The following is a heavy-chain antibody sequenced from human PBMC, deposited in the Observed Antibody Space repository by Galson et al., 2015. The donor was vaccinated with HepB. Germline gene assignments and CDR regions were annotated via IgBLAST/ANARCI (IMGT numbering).Heavy chain of an antibody. V-gene: IGHV3-48*03. CDR1: GFTLSSFE. Sequence: SLRLSCAASGFTLSSFEMSWVRLAPGRGLEWVSYISYSGSAIYYAESVKGRFTISRDNAKNSLYLQMNSLRAEDTAVYYCARAAMTVVVRGLNAFDIWGQGTVVTVSS. J-gene: IGHJ3*02. D-gene: IGHD3-22*01. CDR2: ISYSGSAI. CDR3: ARAAMTVVVRGLNAFDI.